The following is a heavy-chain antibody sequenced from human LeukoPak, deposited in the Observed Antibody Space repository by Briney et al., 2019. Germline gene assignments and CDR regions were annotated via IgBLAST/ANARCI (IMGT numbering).Heavy chain of an antibody. D-gene: IGHD4-17*01. J-gene: IGHJ4*02. CDR3: AKDRRSNGD. Sequence: GGSLRLSCAASGFTFSSYAMSWVRQAPGKGLEWVSAIGGSGGSAYHADSVKGRFTISRDNSKNTLYLQMNSLRAEDTAVYYCAKDRRSNGDWGQGTLGAVSS. V-gene: IGHV3-23*01. CDR1: GFTFSSYA. CDR2: IGGSGGSA.